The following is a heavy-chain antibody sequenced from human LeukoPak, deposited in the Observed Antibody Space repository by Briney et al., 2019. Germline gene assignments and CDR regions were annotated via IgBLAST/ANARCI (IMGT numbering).Heavy chain of an antibody. CDR3: ARLGFRDDFDY. CDR2: IYPGDSDT. CDR1: GYRFNRYW. J-gene: IGHJ4*02. V-gene: IGHV5-51*01. D-gene: IGHD5-24*01. Sequence: GESLKISCKGSGYRFNRYWIAWVRQMPGKGLEWMGIIYPGDSDTRYSPSFQGQVTTSADKSITTAYVQWSSLKASDTAMYYCARLGFRDDFDYWGQGTLVTVSS.